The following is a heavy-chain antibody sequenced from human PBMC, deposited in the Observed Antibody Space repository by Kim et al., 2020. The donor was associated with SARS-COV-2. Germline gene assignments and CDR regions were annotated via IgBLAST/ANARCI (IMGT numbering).Heavy chain of an antibody. CDR1: GFTFSSYA. J-gene: IGHJ4*02. CDR2: ISYDGSNK. D-gene: IGHD1-26*01. V-gene: IGHV3-30-3*01. CDR3: ARPHSGSYLNCFDY. Sequence: GGSLRLSCAASGFTFSSYAMHWVRQAPGKGLEWVAVISYDGSNKYYADSVKGRFTISRDNSKNTLYLQMNSLRAEDTAVYYCARPHSGSYLNCFDYWGQG.